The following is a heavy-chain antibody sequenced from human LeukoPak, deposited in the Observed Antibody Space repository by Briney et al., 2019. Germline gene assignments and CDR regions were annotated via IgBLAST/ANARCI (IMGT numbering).Heavy chain of an antibody. V-gene: IGHV3-15*01. Sequence: GGSLRLSCAASGFSFMNAWMFWVRQAPGKGREWVGRIKSNADGGTPDYAAPARGRFTISRDDSKNTLYLQMNSLKTEDTAVYYCTTFYHEYSPYWGRGTLVTVSS. J-gene: IGHJ4*02. CDR1: GFSFMNAW. CDR3: TTFYHEYSPY. D-gene: IGHD2/OR15-2a*01. CDR2: IKSNADGGTP.